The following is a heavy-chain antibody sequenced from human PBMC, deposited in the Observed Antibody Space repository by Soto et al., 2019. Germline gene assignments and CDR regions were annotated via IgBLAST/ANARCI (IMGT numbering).Heavy chain of an antibody. V-gene: IGHV4-31*03. CDR1: GGSISTVGHY. CDR2: IYHTGST. J-gene: IGHJ4*02. CDR3: ARATGTLRSRNCDY. D-gene: IGHD1-1*01. Sequence: PSETLSLTCSVFGGSISTVGHYWTWIRRPPRKGLEWSGSIYHTGSTYYSKSLRSRLTMSVDTSKSQFSLRLSSVTAADTAVYYCARATGTLRSRNCDYWGQGSLVTVSS.